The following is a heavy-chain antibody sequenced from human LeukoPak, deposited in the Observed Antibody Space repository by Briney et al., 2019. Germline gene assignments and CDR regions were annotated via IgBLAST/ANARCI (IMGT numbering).Heavy chain of an antibody. V-gene: IGHV4-34*01. CDR1: GGSFSGYY. CDR3: ARGGLIRYFGRYFDY. D-gene: IGHD3-9*01. CDR2: INHSGST. J-gene: IGHJ4*02. Sequence: SETLSLTCAVYGGSFSGYYWSWIRQPPGEGLEWIGEINHSGSTNYNPSLKSRVTISVDTSKNQFYLKLSSVTAADTAVYYCARGGLIRYFGRYFDYWGQGTLVTVSS.